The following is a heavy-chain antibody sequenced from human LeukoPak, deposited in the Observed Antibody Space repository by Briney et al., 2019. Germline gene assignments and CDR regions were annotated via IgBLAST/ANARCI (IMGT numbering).Heavy chain of an antibody. J-gene: IGHJ4*02. CDR3: ARLGAIAVAGTGTDDFDY. Sequence: MPGGSLRLSCAASGFIFSDYYMSWIRQAPGKGLEWVSYISAGGTIYYADSVKGRFTISRDNAKNSLYLQMNSLRAEDTAVYYCARLGAIAVAGTGTDDFDYWGQGTLVTVSS. V-gene: IGHV3-11*04. CDR2: ISAGGTI. D-gene: IGHD6-19*01. CDR1: GFIFSDYY.